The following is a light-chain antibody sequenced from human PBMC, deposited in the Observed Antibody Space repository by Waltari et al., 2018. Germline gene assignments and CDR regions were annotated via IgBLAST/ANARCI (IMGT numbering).Light chain of an antibody. V-gene: IGKV1-12*01. CDR1: QGISSW. J-gene: IGKJ5*01. Sequence: DIQMTQSPSSVSASVGDRVTITCRASQGISSWLVWYQQKPGKAPKLLISAASTWQSGVPSRFSGSGSGTLFTLTITSLQPEDFATYYCQQANRFPITFGQGTRLEIK. CDR3: QQANRFPIT. CDR2: AAS.